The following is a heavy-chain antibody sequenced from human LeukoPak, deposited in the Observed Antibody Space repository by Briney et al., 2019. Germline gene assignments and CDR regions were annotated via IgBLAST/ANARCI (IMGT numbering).Heavy chain of an antibody. Sequence: PSETLSLTCTVSGGSISSHYWSWIRQPPGKGLEWIGYIYYSGTTNYNPSLKSRVTISVDTSKNQFSLKLSSVTAADTAVYYCARGRSTYQLLLHYFDYWGQGTLVTVSS. V-gene: IGHV4-59*11. CDR2: IYYSGTT. CDR3: ARGRSTYQLLLHYFDY. CDR1: GGSISSHY. D-gene: IGHD2-2*01. J-gene: IGHJ4*02.